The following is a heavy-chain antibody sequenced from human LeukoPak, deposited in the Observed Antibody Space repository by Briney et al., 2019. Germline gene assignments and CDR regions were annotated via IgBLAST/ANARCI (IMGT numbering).Heavy chain of an antibody. J-gene: IGHJ4*02. CDR3: ARERGSGRPDY. CDR2: IYYSGST. V-gene: IGHV4-59*01. CDR1: GGSISSYY. Sequence: PSETLSLTCTVSGGSISSYYWSWIRQPPGKGLEWIGYIYYSGSTNYNPSLKSRVTISVDTSKNQFSLKLSSVTAADTAVYYCARERGSGRPDYWGQGTLVTVS. D-gene: IGHD3-10*01.